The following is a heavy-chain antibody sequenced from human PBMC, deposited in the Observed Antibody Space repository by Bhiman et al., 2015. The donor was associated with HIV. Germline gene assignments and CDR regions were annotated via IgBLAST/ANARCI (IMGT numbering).Heavy chain of an antibody. CDR3: AKESPPASGYFYYGIDA. CDR1: GFTFSNYD. Sequence: QVHLVESGGGVVQPGGSLGLSCAASGFTFSNYDMHWVRQAPGRGLEWVAFIRSDGGIESYADSVKGRFTISRDNSRNTLYLQMNSLRDDDTAVYYCAKESPPASGYFYYGIDAWGQGTTVTASS. V-gene: IGHV3-30*02. CDR2: IRSDGGIE. D-gene: IGHD3-22*01. J-gene: IGHJ6*02.